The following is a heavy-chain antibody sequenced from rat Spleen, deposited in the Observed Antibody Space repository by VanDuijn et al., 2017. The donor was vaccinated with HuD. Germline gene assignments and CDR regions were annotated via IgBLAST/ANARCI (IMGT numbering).Heavy chain of an antibody. CDR1: GYSITSNY. CDR2: ISYSGGT. D-gene: IGHD1-12*02. Sequence: EVQLQESGPGLVKPSQSLSLTCSVTGYSITSNYWGWIRKFPGNKMEWIGHISYSGGTTYNPSLKSRISITRDTSKNQFFLQVNSVTTDDTATYYCARSDGVHYFLPFADWGQGSLVTVSS. V-gene: IGHV3-1*01. CDR3: ARSDGVHYFLPFAD. J-gene: IGHJ3*01.